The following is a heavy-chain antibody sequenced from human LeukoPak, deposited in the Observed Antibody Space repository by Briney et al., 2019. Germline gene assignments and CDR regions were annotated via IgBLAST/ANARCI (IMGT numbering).Heavy chain of an antibody. D-gene: IGHD1-26*01. J-gene: IGHJ4*02. CDR3: AREGGELRAPFDY. V-gene: IGHV3-74*01. CDR2: INSDGSST. CDR1: GFTFSSYW. Sequence: PGGSLRLSCAASGFTFSSYWMHWVRQAPGKGLVWVSRINSDGSSTSYADSVKGRFTISRDNAKNTLYLQMNSLRAKDTAVYYCAREGGELRAPFDYWGQGTLVTVSS.